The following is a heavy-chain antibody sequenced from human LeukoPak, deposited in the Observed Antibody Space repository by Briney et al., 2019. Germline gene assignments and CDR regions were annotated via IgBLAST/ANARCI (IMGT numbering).Heavy chain of an antibody. V-gene: IGHV1-2*02. Sequence: ASVKVSCKSSGYTFNVYYIHWMRQAPGQGLGWMGWVSPNTGGTHYAEKFQVRVSMTRDTSITTTYMELNSLTSDDTAVYYCARGESSDAFDIWGQGTKVTVSS. CDR1: GYTFNVYY. CDR3: ARGESSDAFDI. CDR2: VSPNTGGT. J-gene: IGHJ3*02. D-gene: IGHD1-26*01.